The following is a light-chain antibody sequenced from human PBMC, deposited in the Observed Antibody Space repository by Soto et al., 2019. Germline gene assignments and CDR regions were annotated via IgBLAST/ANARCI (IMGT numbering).Light chain of an antibody. V-gene: IGKV3-15*01. CDR1: QSVSNY. J-gene: IGKJ5*01. CDR3: QQYNNWPIT. CDR2: GAS. Sequence: EIVLIQSPATLSLSPGEGATLSCRASQSVSNYLAWYQQKSGQAPRLLIYGASTRATGIPARFSGSGSVTEFALTISSLQSEDFAVYYCQQYNNWPITFGQGTRLEIK.